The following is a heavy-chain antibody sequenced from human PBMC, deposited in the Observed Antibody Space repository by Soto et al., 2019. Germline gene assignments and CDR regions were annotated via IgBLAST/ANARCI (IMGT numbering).Heavy chain of an antibody. CDR1: GFSLSTSGMC. J-gene: IGHJ6*02. CDR2: IDWDDDK. D-gene: IGHD6-13*01. V-gene: IGHV2-70*01. Sequence: SGPTLVNPTQTLTLTCTFSGFSLSTSGMCVSWIRQPPGKALEWLALIDWDDDKYYSTSLKTRLTISKDTSKNQVVLTMTNMDPVDTATYYCARIRGSSWYYYGMDVWGQGTTVTVSS. CDR3: ARIRGSSWYYYGMDV.